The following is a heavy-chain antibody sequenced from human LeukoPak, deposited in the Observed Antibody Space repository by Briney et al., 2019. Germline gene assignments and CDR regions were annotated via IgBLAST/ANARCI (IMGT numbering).Heavy chain of an antibody. V-gene: IGHV3-30*18. Sequence: GSLRLSCAASGFTFSSYGMHWVRQAPGKGLEWVAVISYDGSNKYYADSVKGRFTISRGNSKNTLYLQMNSLRAEDTAVYYCAKEKGLKVAATPGIPYYYYYGMDVWGQGTTVTVSS. J-gene: IGHJ6*02. CDR3: AKEKGLKVAATPGIPYYYYYGMDV. CDR2: ISYDGSNK. CDR1: GFTFSSYG. D-gene: IGHD2-15*01.